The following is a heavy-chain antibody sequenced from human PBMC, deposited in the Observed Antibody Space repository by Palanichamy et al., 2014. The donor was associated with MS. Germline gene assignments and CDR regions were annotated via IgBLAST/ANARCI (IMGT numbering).Heavy chain of an antibody. D-gene: IGHD3-10*01. Sequence: QVQLVQSGAEVRQPGASVKVSCKASGCTFTDYAIHWVRQAPGQSFEWMGWLTTVNGNTKYSQKLQGRVSLTRDTSASTAYMELSSLRSEDTAMYYCARLVTSGTLRLDFWGQGTLVTVSS. CDR1: GCTFTDYA. J-gene: IGHJ4*02. CDR3: ARLVTSGTLRLDF. V-gene: IGHV1-3*04. CDR2: LTTVNGNT.